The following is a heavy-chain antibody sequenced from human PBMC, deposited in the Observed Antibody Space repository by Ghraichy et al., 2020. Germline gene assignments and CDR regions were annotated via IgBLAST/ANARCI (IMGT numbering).Heavy chain of an antibody. D-gene: IGHD3-10*01. CDR2: IYHSGST. CDR1: GGSVGSSSFY. CDR3: ASQNDSMIRGVIIRGPFDL. J-gene: IGHJ2*01. Sequence: SETLSLTCTVSGGSVGSSSFYWGWIRQPPGKGLEWIGSIYHSGSTYYNPSLKSRLTISVDTSKNHFSLKLSSVTAADTAVYYCASQNDSMIRGVIIRGPFDLWGRGTLLTVS. V-gene: IGHV4-39*02.